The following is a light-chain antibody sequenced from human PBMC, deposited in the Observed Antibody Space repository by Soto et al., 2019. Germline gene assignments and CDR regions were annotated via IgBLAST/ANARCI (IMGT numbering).Light chain of an antibody. Sequence: IQMTQSPSTLSASVGDTVTITYRASQSISVSLAWYQQKPGKAPNLLIYDASTLQGGVPSRFSGSGSGTEFTLTVTSLQPEDFATYFCQQYDSYSTFGQGTKVDIK. J-gene: IGKJ1*01. V-gene: IGKV1-5*01. CDR2: DAS. CDR1: QSISVS. CDR3: QQYDSYST.